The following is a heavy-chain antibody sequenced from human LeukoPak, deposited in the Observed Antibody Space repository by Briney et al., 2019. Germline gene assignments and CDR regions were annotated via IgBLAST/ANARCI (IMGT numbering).Heavy chain of an antibody. J-gene: IGHJ4*02. CDR3: ASLENQFDY. D-gene: IGHD1-14*01. CDR1: GFTFSSYA. V-gene: IGHV3-30*01. CDR2: ISYDGSNK. Sequence: GGSLRLSCAASGFTFSSYAMHWVRQAPGKGLEWVAVISYDGSNKYYADSVKGRFTISRDNSKNTLYLQMNSLRAEVTAVYYCASLENQFDYWGQGTLVTVSS.